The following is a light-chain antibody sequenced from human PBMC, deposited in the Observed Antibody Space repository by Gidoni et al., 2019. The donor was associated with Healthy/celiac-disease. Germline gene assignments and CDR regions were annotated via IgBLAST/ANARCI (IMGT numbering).Light chain of an antibody. Sequence: EIVLTQSPDTLSLSPGERATLSCRASQSVVSDYFAWYQHKPGQAPRLLIYVVSSRATGIPDRFSGSGSGADFTLTISRLEPEDCAVYYCEQYGSSPRTFXXXTKVEIK. V-gene: IGKV3-20*01. CDR1: QSVVSDY. J-gene: IGKJ1*01. CDR2: VVS. CDR3: EQYGSSPRT.